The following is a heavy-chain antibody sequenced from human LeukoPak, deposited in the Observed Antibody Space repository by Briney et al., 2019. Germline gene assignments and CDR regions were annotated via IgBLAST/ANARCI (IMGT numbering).Heavy chain of an antibody. J-gene: IGHJ4*02. CDR3: ANIGTVVTHGVFDY. CDR2: ISYDGTNK. D-gene: IGHD4-23*01. V-gene: IGHV3-30*04. Sequence: QSGGSLRLSCAASGFTFSSSAMHWVRQAPGKGLEWVAIISYDGTNKYYADSVKGRFTISRDNSKNTLYLQMNSLRAEDTAVYYCANIGTVVTHGVFDYWGQGTLVTVSS. CDR1: GFTFSSSA.